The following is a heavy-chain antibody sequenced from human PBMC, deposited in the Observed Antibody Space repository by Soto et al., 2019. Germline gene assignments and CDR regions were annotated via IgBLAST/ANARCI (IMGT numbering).Heavy chain of an antibody. CDR1: GGSISSGGYS. J-gene: IGHJ4*02. CDR2: IYHSGST. Sequence: SETLSLTCAVSGGSISSGGYSWSWIRQPPGKGLEWIGYIYHSGSTYYNPSLKSRVTISVDTSKNQFSLKLSSVTAADTAVYYCARGARDGYNFFDYFDYWGQGTLVTVSS. CDR3: ARGARDGYNFFDYFDY. D-gene: IGHD5-12*01. V-gene: IGHV4-30-2*02.